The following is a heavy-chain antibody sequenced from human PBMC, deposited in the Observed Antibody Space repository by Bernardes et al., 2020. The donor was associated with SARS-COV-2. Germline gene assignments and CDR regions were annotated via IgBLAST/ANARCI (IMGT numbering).Heavy chain of an antibody. CDR2: ISSSGSTI. V-gene: IGHV3-48*03. Sequence: SLRLSCAASGFTFSSYEMNWVRQAPGKGLEWVSYISSSGSTIYYADSVKGRFTISRDNAKNSLYLQMNSLRAEDTAVYYCARSSVEYSSGWYDHFDYWGQGTLVTVSS. CDR3: ARSSVEYSSGWYDHFDY. J-gene: IGHJ4*02. D-gene: IGHD6-19*01. CDR1: GFTFSSYE.